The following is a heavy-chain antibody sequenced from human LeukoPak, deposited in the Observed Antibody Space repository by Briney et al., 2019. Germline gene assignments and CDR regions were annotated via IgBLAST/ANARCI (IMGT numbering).Heavy chain of an antibody. V-gene: IGHV3-66*01. D-gene: IGHD3-22*01. CDR1: GFTVSSNY. CDR3: ARTDSYDSSGYPFDY. Sequence: TGGSLRLSCAASGFTVSSNYMSWVRQAPGKGLEWVSVIYSGGSTYYADSVKGRFTISRDNSKNTLYLQMNSLRAEDTAVYYCARTDSYDSSGYPFDYWGQGTLVTVSS. J-gene: IGHJ4*02. CDR2: IYSGGST.